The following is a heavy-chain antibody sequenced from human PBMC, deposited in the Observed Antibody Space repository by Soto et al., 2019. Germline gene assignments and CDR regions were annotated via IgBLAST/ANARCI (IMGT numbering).Heavy chain of an antibody. V-gene: IGHV3-30-3*01. Sequence: GGSLRLSCAASGFTFSSYAMHWVRQAPGKGLEWVAVISYDGSNKYYADSVKGRFTISRDNSKNTLYLQMNSLRAEDTAVYYSRGSSGYYFRDDAFDIWGQGTMVTVSS. D-gene: IGHD3-22*01. CDR1: GFTFSSYA. CDR2: ISYDGSNK. CDR3: RGSSGYYFRDDAFDI. J-gene: IGHJ3*02.